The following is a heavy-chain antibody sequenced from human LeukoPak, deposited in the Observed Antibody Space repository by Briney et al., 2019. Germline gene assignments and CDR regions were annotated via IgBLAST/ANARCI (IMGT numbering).Heavy chain of an antibody. V-gene: IGHV4-34*01. CDR1: GGSFSRYY. CDR3: ARGNMWDYRRYYYYMDV. J-gene: IGHJ6*03. D-gene: IGHD4-11*01. Sequence: SDTLSLTCAVNGGSFSRYYRSWIRQPPGKGLEWIGEINHSGSTNYNPSLKSRVTISVDTSKNQFSLKLNSVTAVDTAIYYCARGNMWDYRRYYYYMDVWGKGTTVTVSS. CDR2: INHSGST.